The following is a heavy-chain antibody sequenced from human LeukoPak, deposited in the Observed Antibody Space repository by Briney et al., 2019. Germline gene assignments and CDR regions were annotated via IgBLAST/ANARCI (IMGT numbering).Heavy chain of an antibody. Sequence: GGSLRLSCAASGFTFSNYWMHWVRQAPGKGLEWVSVIYSDGGTYYADSVKDRFTISRGNSKNTLYLQMNSLRAEDTALYYCARESSWSFDYWGQGTLVTVSS. J-gene: IGHJ4*02. CDR1: GFTFSNYW. D-gene: IGHD6-13*01. CDR3: ARESSWSFDY. CDR2: IYSDGGT. V-gene: IGHV3-66*01.